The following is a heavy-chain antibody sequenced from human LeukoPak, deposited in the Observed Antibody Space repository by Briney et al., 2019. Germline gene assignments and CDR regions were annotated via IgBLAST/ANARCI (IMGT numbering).Heavy chain of an antibody. D-gene: IGHD6-6*01. V-gene: IGHV1-46*01. CDR2: INPSGGST. CDR1: GFTFTSYY. Sequence: GGSLRLSCAASGFTFTSYYMHWVRQAPGQGLEWMGIINPSGGSTSYAQKFQGRVTMTRDTSTSTVYMELSSLRSEDTAVYYCARDIGSSFHFDYWGQGTLVTVSS. CDR3: ARDIGSSFHFDY. J-gene: IGHJ4*02.